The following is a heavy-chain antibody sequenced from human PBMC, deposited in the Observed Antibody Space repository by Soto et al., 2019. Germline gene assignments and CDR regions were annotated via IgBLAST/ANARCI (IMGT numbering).Heavy chain of an antibody. CDR3: ARAAMGNWFDP. J-gene: IGHJ5*02. V-gene: IGHV1-3*01. CDR1: GYTFTSYA. D-gene: IGHD5-18*01. CDR2: INAGNGNT. Sequence: QVQLVQSGAEVKKPGASVKVSCKASGYTFTSYAMHWVRQAPGQRLEGMGWINAGNGNTKYSQKFQGRVTITRDTSASTAYMELSSLRSEDTAVYYCARAAMGNWFDPWGQGTLVTVSS.